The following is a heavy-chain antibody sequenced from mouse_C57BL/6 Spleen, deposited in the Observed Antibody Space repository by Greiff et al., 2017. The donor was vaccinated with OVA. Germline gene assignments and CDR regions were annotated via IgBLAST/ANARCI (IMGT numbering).Heavy chain of an antibody. CDR3: ARDYSNYGNAMDY. J-gene: IGHJ4*01. Sequence: QVQLQQPGAELVRPGTSVKLSCKASGYTFTSYWMHWVKQRPGQGLEWIGVIDPSDSYTNYNQKFKGKATLTVDTYSSTAYMQLSSLTSEDSAVYYCARDYSNYGNAMDYWGQGTSVTVSS. D-gene: IGHD2-5*01. CDR2: IDPSDSYT. V-gene: IGHV1-59*01. CDR1: GYTFTSYW.